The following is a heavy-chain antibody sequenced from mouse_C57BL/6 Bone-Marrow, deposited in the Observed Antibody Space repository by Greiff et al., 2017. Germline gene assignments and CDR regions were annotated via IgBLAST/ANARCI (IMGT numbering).Heavy chain of an antibody. V-gene: IGHV5-6*01. CDR2: ISSGGSYT. Sequence: EVQLVESGGDLVKPGGSLKLSCAASGFTFSSYGMSWVRQTPDKRLEWVATISSGGSYTYYPDSVKGRFTIYRDDAKNTLYLQMSSLKSEDTARYYCARHGQLGVDYWGQGTTLTVSS. D-gene: IGHD4-1*02. CDR3: ARHGQLGVDY. CDR1: GFTFSSYG. J-gene: IGHJ2*01.